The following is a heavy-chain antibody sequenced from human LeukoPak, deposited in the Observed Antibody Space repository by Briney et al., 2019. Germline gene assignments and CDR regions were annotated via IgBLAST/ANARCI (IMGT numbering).Heavy chain of an antibody. CDR2: IIPIFGTA. Sequence: SVKVSCKASGGTFSSYAISWVRQAPGQGLEWMGGIIPIFGTANYAQKFQGGVTITADESTSTAYMELSSLRSEDTAVYYCARDEEYCSSTSCSNYFDYWGQGTLVTVSS. V-gene: IGHV1-69*13. CDR3: ARDEEYCSSTSCSNYFDY. CDR1: GGTFSSYA. D-gene: IGHD2-2*01. J-gene: IGHJ4*02.